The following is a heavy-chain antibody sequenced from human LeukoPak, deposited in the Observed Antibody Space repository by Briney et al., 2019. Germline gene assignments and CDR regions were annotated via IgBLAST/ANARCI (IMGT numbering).Heavy chain of an antibody. CDR1: GYTFTGYY. CDR2: INPNSGGT. J-gene: IGHJ3*02. Sequence: GASVKVSCKASGYTFTGYYMHWVRQAPGQGLEWMGWINPNSGGTNYAQKFQGWVTMTRDTSISTAYMELSRLRSDDTAVYYCARGYCSSTSCYDAFDIWGQGTMVTVSS. V-gene: IGHV1-2*04. CDR3: ARGYCSSTSCYDAFDI. D-gene: IGHD2-2*01.